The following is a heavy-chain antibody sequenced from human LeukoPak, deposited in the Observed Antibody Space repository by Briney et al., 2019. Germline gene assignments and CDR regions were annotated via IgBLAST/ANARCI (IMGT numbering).Heavy chain of an antibody. Sequence: GGSLRLSCTASGFTFSSYWMHWVRQAPGKGLVWVSRINSDGGSTSYADSVKGRFTISRGNAKNTLYLQMNSLRAEDTAVYYCARRIQGMAPYYFDYWGQGTLVTVPS. CDR3: ARRIQGMAPYYFDY. D-gene: IGHD5-24*01. J-gene: IGHJ4*02. V-gene: IGHV3-74*01. CDR2: INSDGGST. CDR1: GFTFSSYW.